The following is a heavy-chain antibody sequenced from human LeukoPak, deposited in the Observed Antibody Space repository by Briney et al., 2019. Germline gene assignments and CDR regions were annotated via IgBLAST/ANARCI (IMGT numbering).Heavy chain of an antibody. CDR3: ARAFYYYDSSGFDY. J-gene: IGHJ4*02. V-gene: IGHV4-59*01. Sequence: SETLSLTCTVSGGSISNYRSWIRQPPGKGLEWIGYIYYSGSTNYNPSLKSRVTISVDTSKNQFSLKLSSVTAADTAVYYCARAFYYYDSSGFDYWGQGTLVTVSS. CDR1: GGSISNY. D-gene: IGHD3-22*01. CDR2: IYYSGST.